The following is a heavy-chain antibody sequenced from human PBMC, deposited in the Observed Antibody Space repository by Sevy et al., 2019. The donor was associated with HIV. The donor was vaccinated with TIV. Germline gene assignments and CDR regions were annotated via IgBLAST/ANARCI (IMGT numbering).Heavy chain of an antibody. Sequence: GGSLRLSCTASGLSFSDYGMHWVRQAPGKGLEWVAFIWYDGSDRYYADSVKGRFTVSRDNSKNILYLQMSSLRLEDTAVYYCARDPGSHDYIWGTFDYWGQGTLVTVSS. CDR1: GLSFSDYG. CDR3: ARDPGSHDYIWGTFDY. CDR2: IWYDGSDR. J-gene: IGHJ4*02. V-gene: IGHV3-30*02. D-gene: IGHD3-16*01.